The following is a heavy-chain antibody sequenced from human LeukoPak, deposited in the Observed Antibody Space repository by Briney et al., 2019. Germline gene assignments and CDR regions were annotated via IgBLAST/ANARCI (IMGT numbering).Heavy chain of an antibody. CDR2: ISSSSSYI. D-gene: IGHD3-22*01. CDR1: GSTFTNYY. V-gene: IGHV3-21*01. J-gene: IGHJ5*02. Sequence: PGGSLRLSCAASGSTFTNYYMSWVRQAPGKGLEWVSSISSSSSYIYYADSVKGRFTISRDNAKKSLYLQMNSLRAEDTAVYYCARTYYYDSSGYREDWFDPWGQGTLVTVSS. CDR3: ARTYYYDSSGYREDWFDP.